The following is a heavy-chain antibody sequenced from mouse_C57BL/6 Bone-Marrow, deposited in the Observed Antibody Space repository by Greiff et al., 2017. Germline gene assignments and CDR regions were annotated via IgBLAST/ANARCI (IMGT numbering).Heavy chain of an antibody. CDR1: GFTFSNYW. Sequence: EVKLMESGGGLVQPGGSMKLSCVASGFTFSNYWMNWVRQSPEQGLEWVAQIRLKSDNYATHYAESVKGRFTISRDYSKSSVYLQMNNLRAEDTGIYYCTIYAAFAYWGQGTLVTVSA. CDR2: IRLKSDNYAT. J-gene: IGHJ3*01. CDR3: TIYAAFAY. V-gene: IGHV6-3*01. D-gene: IGHD1-1*01.